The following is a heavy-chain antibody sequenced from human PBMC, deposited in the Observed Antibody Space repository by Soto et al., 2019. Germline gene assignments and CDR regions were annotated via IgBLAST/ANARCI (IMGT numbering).Heavy chain of an antibody. CDR1: GGTFSSYA. D-gene: IGHD3-22*01. J-gene: IGHJ4*02. CDR2: IIPIFGTA. CDR3: AREKVTYDSSGYYNY. Sequence: SVKVSCKASGGTFSSYAISWVRQAPGQGLEWMGGIIPIFGTANYAQKFQGRVTITADESTSTAYMELSSLRSEDTAVYYCAREKVTYDSSGYYNYRAQRTPVTVSS. V-gene: IGHV1-69*13.